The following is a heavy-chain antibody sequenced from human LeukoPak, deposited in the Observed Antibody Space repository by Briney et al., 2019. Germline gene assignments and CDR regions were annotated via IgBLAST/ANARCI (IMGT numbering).Heavy chain of an antibody. D-gene: IGHD3-10*01. V-gene: IGHV4-34*01. CDR1: GGSFSGYY. J-gene: IGHJ4*02. CDR3: ARFALGTLDY. CDR2: INHSGST. Sequence: PSETLSLTCAVYGGSFSGYYWSWIRQPPGKGLEWIGEINHSGSTNYNPSLKSRVTISVDTSKNQFSLKLSSVTAADTAVYYCARFALGTLDYWGQGTLVTVSS.